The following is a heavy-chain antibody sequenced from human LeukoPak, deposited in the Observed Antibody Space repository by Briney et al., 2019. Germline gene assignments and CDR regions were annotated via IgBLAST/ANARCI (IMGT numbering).Heavy chain of an antibody. J-gene: IGHJ4*02. CDR3: ARESIAVAGAPFDY. V-gene: IGHV3-48*03. CDR2: ISSGSTI. D-gene: IGHD6-19*01. CDR1: GFPFSSYE. Sequence: GGSLKLSCAASGFPFSSYEMNWVRPAPGKGLEWVSYISSGSTIYDADSVKGRFTISRDNAKNSLYLQMNSLRAEDTAVYYCARESIAVAGAPFDYWGQGTLVTVSS.